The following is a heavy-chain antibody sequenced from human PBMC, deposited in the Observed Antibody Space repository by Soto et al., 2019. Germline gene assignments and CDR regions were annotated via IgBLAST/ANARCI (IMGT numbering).Heavy chain of an antibody. CDR1: GFTFSSYW. CDR3: AKDRLGGNFDY. CDR2: ISGTGGST. Sequence: GGSLRLSCAASGFTFSSYWMHWVRQAPGKGLEWVARISGTGGSTCYADSVKGRFTISRDNSTNTLYLQMNSLRAEDTAVYYCAKDRLGGNFDYWGQGTQVTVSS. J-gene: IGHJ4*02. V-gene: IGHV3-74*01.